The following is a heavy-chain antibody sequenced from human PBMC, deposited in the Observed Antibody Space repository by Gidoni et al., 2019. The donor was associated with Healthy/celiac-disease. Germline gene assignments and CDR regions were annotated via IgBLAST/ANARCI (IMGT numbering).Heavy chain of an antibody. Sequence: EVQLVESAGGLVQPGGSLRLSCAASGFTFSSCWMSWVRQAPGKGLEWVANIKQDGSEKYYVYSVKGRFTISRDNAKNSLYLQMNSLRAEDTAVYYCARALAVGDYWGQGTLVTVSS. J-gene: IGHJ4*01. CDR2: IKQDGSEK. D-gene: IGHD2-15*01. CDR1: GFTFSSCW. V-gene: IGHV3-7*05. CDR3: ARALAVGDY.